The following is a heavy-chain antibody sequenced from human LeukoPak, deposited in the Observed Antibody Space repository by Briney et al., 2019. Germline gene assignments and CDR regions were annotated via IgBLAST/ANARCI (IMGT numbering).Heavy chain of an antibody. D-gene: IGHD2-2*01. V-gene: IGHV4-34*01. J-gene: IGHJ4*02. CDR1: GGSFSGYY. CDR2: INHSGST. CDR3: ARRGYCSSTSRYVDQKGFDY. Sequence: SETLSLTCAVYGGSFSGYYWSWIRQPPGKGLEWIGEINHSGSTNYNPSLKSRVTISVDTSKNQFSLKLSSVTAADTAVYYCARRGYCSSTSRYVDQKGFDYWGQGTLVTVSS.